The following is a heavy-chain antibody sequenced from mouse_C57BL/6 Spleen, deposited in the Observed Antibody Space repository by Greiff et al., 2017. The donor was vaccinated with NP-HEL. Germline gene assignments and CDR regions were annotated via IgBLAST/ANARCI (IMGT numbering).Heavy chain of an antibody. CDR1: GYSFTSYY. CDR3: ARHGYNYFDY. CDR2: IYPGSGNT. Sequence: QVQLQQSGPELVKPGASVKISCKASGYSFTSYYIHWVKQRPGQGLEWIGWIYPGSGNTKYNEKLQGKATRTVGGRSTSAYMQLSSLTSEDSAVYYCARHGYNYFDYWGQGTTLTVSS. V-gene: IGHV1-66*01. J-gene: IGHJ2*01. D-gene: IGHD1-1*01.